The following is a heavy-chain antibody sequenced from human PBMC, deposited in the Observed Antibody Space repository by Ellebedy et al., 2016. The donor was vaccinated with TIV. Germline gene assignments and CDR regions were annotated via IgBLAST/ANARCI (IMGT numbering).Heavy chain of an antibody. D-gene: IGHD4-17*01. CDR1: GFTFSDAW. Sequence: PGGSLRLSCAASGFTFSDAWMSLVRQAPGKGLEWVGRIKSKTAGGTPNYSAPVKGRFTISRDDSKNTVYLQMNRLETEDTAVYYCTTDRVTTAPNYYYYGMDVWGLGTTVTVSS. V-gene: IGHV3-15*01. CDR2: IKSKTAGGTP. J-gene: IGHJ6*02. CDR3: TTDRVTTAPNYYYYGMDV.